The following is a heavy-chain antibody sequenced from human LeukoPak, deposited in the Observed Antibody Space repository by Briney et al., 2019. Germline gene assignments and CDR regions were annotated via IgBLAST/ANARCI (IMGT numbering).Heavy chain of an antibody. Sequence: GGSLRLSCAASGFTFSSYEMNWVRQAPGKGLEWVSAISSSGGSTYYADSVKGRFTISRGNSKNTLYLQMNSLRAEDTAVYYCAKDGDDADYWGQGTLVTVSS. CDR1: GFTFSSYE. V-gene: IGHV3-23*01. J-gene: IGHJ4*02. CDR3: AKDGDDADY. D-gene: IGHD7-27*01. CDR2: ISSSGGST.